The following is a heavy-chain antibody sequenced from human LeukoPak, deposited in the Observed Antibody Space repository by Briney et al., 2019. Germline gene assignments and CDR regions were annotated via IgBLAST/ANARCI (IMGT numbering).Heavy chain of an antibody. CDR1: GYTFTGYY. CDR2: INPNSGGT. J-gene: IGHJ4*02. CDR3: ARGLTLDFWSGYLPDY. D-gene: IGHD3-3*01. Sequence: ASVKVSCKASGYTFTGYYMHWVRQAPGQGLEWMGWINPNSGGTNYAQKFQGRVTMTRDMSISTAYMELSRLRSDDTAVYYCARGLTLDFWSGYLPDYWGQGTLVTVSS. V-gene: IGHV1-2*02.